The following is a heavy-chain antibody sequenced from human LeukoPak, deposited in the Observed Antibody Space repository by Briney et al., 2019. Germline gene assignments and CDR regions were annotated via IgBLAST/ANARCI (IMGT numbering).Heavy chain of an antibody. CDR3: ARGGSYYDFWSGYYPYYYYGMDV. Sequence: ASVKVSYKASGYTFTSYGISWVRQAPGQGLEWMGWISAYNGNTNYAQKLQGRVTMTTDTSTSTAYMELRSLRSDDTAVYYCARGGSYYDFWSGYYPYYYYGMDVWGQGTTVTVSS. CDR2: ISAYNGNT. CDR1: GYTFTSYG. V-gene: IGHV1-18*01. J-gene: IGHJ6*02. D-gene: IGHD3-3*01.